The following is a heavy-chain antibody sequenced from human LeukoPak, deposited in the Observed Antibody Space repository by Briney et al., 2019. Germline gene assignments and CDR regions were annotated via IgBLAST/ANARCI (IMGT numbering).Heavy chain of an antibody. CDR1: VFTFSSYG. Sequence: PGGSLRLSCAPSVFTFSSYGMHCVRQSPRKGLEWVAVIWDDGSNKYYPDSVKGRFTISRDNSKNTLYLQVNSLRAEDTAVYYCARDANFGYDAFDIWGQGTMVTVSS. CDR3: ARDANFGYDAFDI. V-gene: IGHV3-33*08. D-gene: IGHD3-10*01. J-gene: IGHJ3*02. CDR2: IWDDGSNK.